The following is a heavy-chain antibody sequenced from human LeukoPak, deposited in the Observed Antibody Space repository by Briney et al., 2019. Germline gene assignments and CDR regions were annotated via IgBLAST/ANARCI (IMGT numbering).Heavy chain of an antibody. CDR3: ARGGYSYGYGWYFDY. V-gene: IGHV4-34*01. CDR1: GGSFSGYY. CDR2: INHSGGT. D-gene: IGHD5-18*01. J-gene: IGHJ4*02. Sequence: PSETLSLTCTFYGGSFSGYYWGWIRQPPGKGLEWIGEINHSGGTNYNPSLKSRLTISVDTSKNQFSLKLSSVTAADTAVYYCARGGYSYGYGWYFDYWGQGTLVTVSS.